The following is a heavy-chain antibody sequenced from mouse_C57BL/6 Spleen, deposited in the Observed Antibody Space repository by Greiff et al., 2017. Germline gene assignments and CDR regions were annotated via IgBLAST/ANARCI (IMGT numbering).Heavy chain of an antibody. J-gene: IGHJ2*01. CDR1: GYTFTSYW. CDR2: IYPGSGST. CDR3: GGFYYYGSSPYYCGY. V-gene: IGHV1-55*01. Sequence: VQLQQPGAELVKPGASVKMSCKASGYTFTSYWITWVKQRPGQGLEWIGDIYPGSGSTNYNEKFKSKATLTVDTSSSTAYMQLSSLTSEDSAVYYCGGFYYYGSSPYYCGYWGQGTTRTVSS. D-gene: IGHD1-1*01.